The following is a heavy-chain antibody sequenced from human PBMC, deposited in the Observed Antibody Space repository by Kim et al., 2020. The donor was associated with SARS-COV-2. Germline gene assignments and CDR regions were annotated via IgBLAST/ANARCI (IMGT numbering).Heavy chain of an antibody. D-gene: IGHD4-17*01. CDR3: ARPINGRGDYVL. Sequence: RYSPSFQGQVTISADKSISTAYLQWSSLKASDTAMYYCARPINGRGDYVLWGQGTLVTVSS. V-gene: IGHV5-51*01. J-gene: IGHJ4*02.